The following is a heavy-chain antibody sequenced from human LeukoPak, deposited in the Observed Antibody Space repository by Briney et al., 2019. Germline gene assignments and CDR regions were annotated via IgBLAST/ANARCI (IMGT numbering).Heavy chain of an antibody. D-gene: IGHD2-15*01. CDR3: ARYIHPQGLVGYAMDV. CDR1: GGPFNSYA. V-gene: IGHV1-69*04. Sequence: GASVKVSCKASGGPFNSYAINWVRQAPGQGLEWMGRIIVILGVTNYAQKFQGRVTITADKSTTTAYMELSSLTSEDTAVYYCARYIHPQGLVGYAMDVWGQGTTVTVPS. CDR2: IIVILGVT. J-gene: IGHJ6*02.